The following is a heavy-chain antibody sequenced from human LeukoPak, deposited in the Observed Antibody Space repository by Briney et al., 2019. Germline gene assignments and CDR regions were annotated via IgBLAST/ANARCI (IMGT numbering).Heavy chain of an antibody. J-gene: IGHJ5*02. CDR1: GGSISSGGYY. CDR3: ARATRINDWFDP. Sequence: PSETLSLTCTVSGGSISSGGYYWSWIRQHPGKGLEWIGYINYSGSTYYNPSLKSRVTISVDTSKNQFSLKLSSVTAADTAVYYCARATRINDWFDPWGQGTLVTVSS. V-gene: IGHV4-31*03. CDR2: INYSGST. D-gene: IGHD1-14*01.